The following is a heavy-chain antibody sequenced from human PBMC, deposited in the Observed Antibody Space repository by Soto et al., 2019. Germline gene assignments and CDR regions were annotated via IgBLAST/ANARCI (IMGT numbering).Heavy chain of an antibody. Sequence: PVGPLRLSCAASGVTFSNAWMSWVRQAPGKGLEWVGRIKSKTDGGTTDYAAPVKGRFTISRDDSKNTLYLQMNSLKTEDTAVYYCTTISPLIYYDSSGYYPLDYWGQGTLVTVSA. D-gene: IGHD3-22*01. CDR3: TTISPLIYYDSSGYYPLDY. V-gene: IGHV3-15*01. CDR1: GVTFSNAW. J-gene: IGHJ4*02. CDR2: IKSKTDGGTT.